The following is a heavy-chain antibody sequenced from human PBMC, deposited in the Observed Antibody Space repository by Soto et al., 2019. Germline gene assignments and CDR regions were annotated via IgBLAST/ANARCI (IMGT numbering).Heavy chain of an antibody. Sequence: GGSLRLSCAASGFTFSSYAMSWVRQAPGKGLEWVSAISGSGGSTYYADSGKGRFTISRDNSKNTLYLQMNSRRAEDTAVYYCAKGALYSSSELGGPYYFDYWGQGTLVTVSS. V-gene: IGHV3-23*01. D-gene: IGHD6-6*01. CDR3: AKGALYSSSELGGPYYFDY. CDR2: ISGSGGST. CDR1: GFTFSSYA. J-gene: IGHJ4*02.